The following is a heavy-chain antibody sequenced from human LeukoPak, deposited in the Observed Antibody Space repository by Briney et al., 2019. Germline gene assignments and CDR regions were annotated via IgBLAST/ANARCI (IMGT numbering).Heavy chain of an antibody. V-gene: IGHV3-20*04. D-gene: IGHD3-10*01. Sequence: PGGSLRLSCAASGFTFDDYGMSWVRQAPGKGLEWVSGINWNGGSTGYADSVKGRFTISRDNAKNSLYLQMNSLRAEDTALYYCARWGFGELLGSHYYMDVWGKGTTVTVSS. CDR3: ARWGFGELLGSHYYMDV. J-gene: IGHJ6*03. CDR2: INWNGGST. CDR1: GFTFDDYG.